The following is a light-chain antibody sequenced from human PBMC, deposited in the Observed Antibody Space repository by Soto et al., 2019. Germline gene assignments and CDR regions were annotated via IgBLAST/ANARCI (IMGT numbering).Light chain of an antibody. CDR1: QSVSSN. CDR2: GAS. J-gene: IGKJ1*01. Sequence: EIVMTQSPATLSVSPGERATLSCRASQSVSSNLAWYQQKPGQAPRLLIYGASTRATGIPARFRGSGSGTEFTLTISSLPSEDFAVYYCQQYNNWPPMAFGQGTKVEIK. V-gene: IGKV3-15*01. CDR3: QQYNNWPPMA.